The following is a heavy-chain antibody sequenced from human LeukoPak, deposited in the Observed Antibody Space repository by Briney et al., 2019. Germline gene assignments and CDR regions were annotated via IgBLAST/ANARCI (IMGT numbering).Heavy chain of an antibody. CDR2: ISAYNGNT. CDR1: GGTFSSYA. D-gene: IGHD3-9*01. CDR3: ARDVLRYFDWSGDYFDY. V-gene: IGHV1-18*01. Sequence: ASVKVSCKASGGTFSSYAISWVRQAPGQGLEWMGWISAYNGNTNYAQKLQGRVTMTTDTSTSTAYMELRSLRSDDTAVYYCARDVLRYFDWSGDYFDYWGRGTLVTVSS. J-gene: IGHJ4*02.